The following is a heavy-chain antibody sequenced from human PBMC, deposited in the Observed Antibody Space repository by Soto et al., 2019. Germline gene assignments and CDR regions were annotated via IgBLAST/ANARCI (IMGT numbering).Heavy chain of an antibody. CDR3: ARSYRDGYNLLDY. CDR2: MNPNSGNT. Sequence: QVQLVQSGAEGKKPGASVKVSCKASGYTFTSYDIHWVRQATGQGLEWMGWMNPNSGNTGYAQKFQGRVTVTSNTSISTAYMELSSLRSEDTAVYYCARSYRDGYNLLDYWGQGTLVTVSS. CDR1: GYTFTSYD. V-gene: IGHV1-8*01. D-gene: IGHD5-12*01. J-gene: IGHJ4*02.